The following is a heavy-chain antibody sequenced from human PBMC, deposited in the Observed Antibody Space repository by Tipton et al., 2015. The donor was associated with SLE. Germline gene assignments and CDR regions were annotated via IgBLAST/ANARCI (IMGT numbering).Heavy chain of an antibody. CDR1: GGSLSSADYY. CDR3: ARDSGSYFDY. CDR2: IFYSGTT. J-gene: IGHJ4*02. D-gene: IGHD1-26*01. Sequence: TLSLTCSVSGGSLSSADYYWSWIRQPPGKGLEWIGYIFYSGTTYYNPSLQSRVTISVDTSMNQFSLKLSSVTAADTAVYYCARDSGSYFDYWGQGTLVTVSS. V-gene: IGHV4-30-4*01.